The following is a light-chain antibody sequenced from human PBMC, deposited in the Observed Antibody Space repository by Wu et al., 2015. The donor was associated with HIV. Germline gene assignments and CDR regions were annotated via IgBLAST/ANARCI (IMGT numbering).Light chain of an antibody. CDR1: QSVSASY. J-gene: IGKJ5*01. V-gene: IGKV3-20*01. Sequence: ENVLTQSPATLSLSPGQRATLSCRSSQSVSASYLAWYQKRPGQSPRLVVYGASNRAANIPERFGGSGSGTDLILTISRLEPEDFAVYYCQQYGDSPVTFGQGTRLE. CDR3: QQYGDSPVT. CDR2: GAS.